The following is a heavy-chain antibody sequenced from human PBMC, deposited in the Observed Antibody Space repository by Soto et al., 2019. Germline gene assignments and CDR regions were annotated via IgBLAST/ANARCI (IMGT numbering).Heavy chain of an antibody. CDR2: FDPEDGET. V-gene: IGHV1-24*01. CDR3: ATGYSSSWYRGFNRRYYFDY. Sequence: ASVKVSCKVSGYTLTELSMHWVRQAPGKGLEWMGGFDPEDGETIYAQKFQGRLTMTEDTSTDTAYMELSSLRSEDTAVYYCATGYSSSWYRGFNRRYYFDYWGQGTLVTVSS. J-gene: IGHJ4*02. CDR1: GYTLTELS. D-gene: IGHD6-13*01.